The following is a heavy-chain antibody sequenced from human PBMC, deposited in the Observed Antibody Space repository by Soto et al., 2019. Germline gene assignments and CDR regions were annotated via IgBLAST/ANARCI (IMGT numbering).Heavy chain of an antibody. V-gene: IGHV1-69*01. CDR2: IIPIFGTA. J-gene: IGHJ1*01. D-gene: IGHD3-10*01. CDR1: GGTFSSYA. Sequence: QVQLVQSVAEVKKPGSSVKVSCKASGGTFSSYAISWVRQAPGQGLEWMGGIIPIFGTANYAQKFKGRVTIVADESTSTAYMELSSLRSEDTAVYYCARYSLGFGGIAEDFQHCGQGNLVTVAS. CDR3: ARYSLGFGGIAEDFQH.